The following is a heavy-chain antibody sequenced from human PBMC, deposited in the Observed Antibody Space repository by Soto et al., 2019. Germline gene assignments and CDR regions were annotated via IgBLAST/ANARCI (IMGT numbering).Heavy chain of an antibody. Sequence: PSETLSLTCTVSGGSISSYYWSWIRQPPGKGLEWIGYIYYSGSTNYNPSLKSRVTISVDTSKNQFSLKLSSVTAADTAVYYCALSGYWGDYYYYMAVWGKGTTVTVS. CDR1: GGSISSYY. CDR3: ALSGYWGDYYYYMAV. J-gene: IGHJ6*03. V-gene: IGHV4-59*01. CDR2: IYYSGST. D-gene: IGHD3-3*01.